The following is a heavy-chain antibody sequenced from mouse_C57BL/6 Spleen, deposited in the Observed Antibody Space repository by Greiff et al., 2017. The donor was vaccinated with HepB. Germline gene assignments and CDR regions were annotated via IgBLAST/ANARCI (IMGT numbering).Heavy chain of an antibody. J-gene: IGHJ1*03. CDR1: GYSITSGYY. V-gene: IGHV3-6*01. Sequence: EVQRVESGPGLVKPSQSLSLTCSVTGYSITSGYYWNWIRQFPGNKLEWMGYISYDGSNNYNPSLKNRISITRDTSKNQFFLKLNSVTTEDTATYYCARDGGYYAHWYFDVWGTGTTVTVSS. D-gene: IGHD2-3*01. CDR3: ARDGGYYAHWYFDV. CDR2: ISYDGSN.